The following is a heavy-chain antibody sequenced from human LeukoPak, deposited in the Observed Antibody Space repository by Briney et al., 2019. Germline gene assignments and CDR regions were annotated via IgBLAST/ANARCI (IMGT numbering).Heavy chain of an antibody. D-gene: IGHD2-2*01. Sequence: ASVKVSCKASGGTFSSYAISWVRQAPGQGLEWMGGIIPIFGTANYAQKFQGRVTITADESTSTAYMELSSLRSEDTAVYYCARARTSCSCMDVWGKGTTVTVSS. CDR3: ARARTSCSCMDV. J-gene: IGHJ6*04. CDR1: GGTFSSYA. CDR2: IIPIFGTA. V-gene: IGHV1-69*13.